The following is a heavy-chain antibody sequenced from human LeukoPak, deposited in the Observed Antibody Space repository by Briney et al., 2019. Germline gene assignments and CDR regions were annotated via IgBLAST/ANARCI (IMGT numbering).Heavy chain of an antibody. CDR2: ISGDGGST. J-gene: IGHJ4*02. CDR3: AKVIRSGRELLDY. V-gene: IGHV3-43*02. CDR1: GFTFDDYA. Sequence: PGGSLRLSCAASGFTFDDYAMHWLRHAPGKGLEWVSLISGDGGSTYYADSVKGRFTISRDNSKNSLYLQMNSLRTEDTALYYCAKVIRSGRELLDYWGQGTLVTVSS. D-gene: IGHD1-26*01.